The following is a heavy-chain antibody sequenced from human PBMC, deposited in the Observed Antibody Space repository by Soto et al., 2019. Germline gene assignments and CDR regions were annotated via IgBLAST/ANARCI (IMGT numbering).Heavy chain of an antibody. CDR2: INAGNGNT. CDR1: GYTFTSYD. D-gene: IGHD1-1*01. CDR3: AGVKMTGILDY. J-gene: IGHJ4*02. Sequence: QVQLVQSGTEEKKPGASVKLSCKASGYTFTSYDMHWVRQAPGQRLEWMGWINAGNGNTKNSQKFQGRDTITRDTSVSTAYMELSSRRSEDTAVYYCAGVKMTGILDYWGQGTLVTVSS. V-gene: IGHV1-3*05.